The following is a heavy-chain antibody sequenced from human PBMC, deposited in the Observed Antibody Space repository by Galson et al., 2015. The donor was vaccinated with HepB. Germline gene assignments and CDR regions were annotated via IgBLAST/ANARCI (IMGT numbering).Heavy chain of an antibody. Sequence: SLRLSCAASGFTFSTYGMNWVRQAPGKGLEWVAVIWYDGNNKYYADSVKGRFTISRDNSKNTLYLQINSLRAEDTAVYYCAREFCSSTSCSINYYYYGMDVWGQGTTVTVSS. CDR3: AREFCSSTSCSINYYYYGMDV. CDR2: IWYDGNNK. V-gene: IGHV3-33*08. CDR1: GFTFSTYG. J-gene: IGHJ6*02. D-gene: IGHD2-2*01.